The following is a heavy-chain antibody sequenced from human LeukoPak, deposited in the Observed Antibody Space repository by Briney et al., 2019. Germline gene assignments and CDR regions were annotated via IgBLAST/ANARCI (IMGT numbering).Heavy chain of an antibody. D-gene: IGHD3-10*01. Sequence: PGGSLRLSCAASGFTFSSYSMNWVRQAPGKGLEWVSYISNSGNTIYYADSVKGRFTISRDNAKNSLYLQMNSLRAEDTAVYYCARRSRGTGSWYYFDYWGQGTLVTVSS. V-gene: IGHV3-48*04. CDR2: ISNSGNTI. J-gene: IGHJ4*02. CDR3: ARRSRGTGSWYYFDY. CDR1: GFTFSSYS.